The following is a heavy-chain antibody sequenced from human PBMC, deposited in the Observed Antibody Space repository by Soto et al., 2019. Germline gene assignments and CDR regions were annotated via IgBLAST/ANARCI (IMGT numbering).Heavy chain of an antibody. CDR1: GYSFMNYG. CDR3: ARAESYTTSWYAMDV. V-gene: IGHV1-18*01. J-gene: IGHJ6*02. CDR2: ISGLNGDT. D-gene: IGHD2-2*02. Sequence: QVQLVQSGAAVKQPGASVKVSCKASGYSFMNYGFIWVRQAPGQGLEWMGWISGLNGDTNYARSLQGRATMMTDTSTATVYMELRNLRSDDTAVYYCARAESYTTSWYAMDVWGQGTAVTVTS.